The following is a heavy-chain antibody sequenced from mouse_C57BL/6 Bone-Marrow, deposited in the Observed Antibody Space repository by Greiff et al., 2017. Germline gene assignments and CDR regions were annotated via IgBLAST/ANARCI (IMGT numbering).Heavy chain of an antibody. CDR2: IWSGGST. Sequence: VQLQESGPGLVQPSQSLSITCTVSGFSLTSYGVHWVRQYPGKGLEWLGVIWSGGSTDYNAAFISRLSISKDNSKSQVFYKMNSMQADDTSIDYCARGYYAGDFDVWGTGTTVTVSS. CDR1: GFSLTSYG. CDR3: ARGYYAGDFDV. D-gene: IGHD2-3*01. J-gene: IGHJ1*03. V-gene: IGHV2-2*01.